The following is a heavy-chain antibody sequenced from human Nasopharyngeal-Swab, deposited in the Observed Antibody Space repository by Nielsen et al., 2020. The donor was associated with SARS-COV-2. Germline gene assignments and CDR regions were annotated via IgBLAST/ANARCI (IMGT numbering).Heavy chain of an antibody. V-gene: IGHV4-39*01. J-gene: IGHJ5*02. CDR2: IYYSGTT. CDR1: GGSISSSSHY. CDR3: VRLNVVPAATGWFDP. Sequence: SETLSLICTVSGGSISSSSHYWGWIRQPPGKGLEWIGSIYYSGTTYYNPSLKSRVTISVDTSKNQFSLKLSSVTAADTAVYYCVRLNVVPAATGWFDPWGQGTLVTVSS. D-gene: IGHD2-2*01.